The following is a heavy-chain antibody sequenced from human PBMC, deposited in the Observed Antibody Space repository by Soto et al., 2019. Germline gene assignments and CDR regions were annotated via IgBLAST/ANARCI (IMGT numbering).Heavy chain of an antibody. CDR3: ARGYHYYDSSGYDKWDAFDI. Sequence: EVQLMESGGGLVKPGGSLRLSCAASGFTFSSYSMNWVRQAPGKGLEWVSSISSGSSYISYADSVKGRFTISRDNAKNSVDRIRNSLGAEDTAVYYCARGYHYYDSSGYDKWDAFDIWSQGKTVTVSS. CDR1: GFTFSSYS. V-gene: IGHV3-21*01. J-gene: IGHJ3*02. CDR2: ISSGSSYI. D-gene: IGHD3-22*01.